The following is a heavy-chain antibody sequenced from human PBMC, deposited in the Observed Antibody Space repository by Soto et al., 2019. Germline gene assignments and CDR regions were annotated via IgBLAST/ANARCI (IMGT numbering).Heavy chain of an antibody. CDR3: AHRRGSGWYTRIMYGMDV. CDR2: IYWDDDK. Sequence: QITLKESGPTLAKPTQTLTLTCTFSGFSLSTSGVGVGWIRQPPGKALEGLALIYWDDDKRYSPSLKSRLTCTKDTSKIQLGLKMTHMDPVDTATYSCAHRRGSGWYTRIMYGMDVWGQGTTVTVSS. D-gene: IGHD6-19*01. V-gene: IGHV2-5*02. J-gene: IGHJ6*02. CDR1: GFSLSTSGVG.